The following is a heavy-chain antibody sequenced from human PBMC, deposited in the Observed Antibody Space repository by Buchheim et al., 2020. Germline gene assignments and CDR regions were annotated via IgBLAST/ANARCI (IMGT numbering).Heavy chain of an antibody. CDR3: ASFWLGMTGTSFDP. V-gene: IGHV4-34*01. J-gene: IGHJ5*02. CDR2: INHSGYS. CDR1: GASLSGYY. Sequence: QVQLQQWGAGLLKPSETLSLTCAVYGASLSGYYWSWIRQPPGKGLEWIGEINHSGYSNYNPSLKSRVSMLVDTYRNQISLKLRSVTAADTAVYYWASFWLGMTGTSFDPWGQGTL. D-gene: IGHD1-1*01.